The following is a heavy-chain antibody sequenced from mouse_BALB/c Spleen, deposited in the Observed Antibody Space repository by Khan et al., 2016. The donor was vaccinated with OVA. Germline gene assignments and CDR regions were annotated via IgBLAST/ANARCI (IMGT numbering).Heavy chain of an antibody. Sequence: VQLQQPGAELARPGASVKMSCKASGYTFTSYTIHWIKLRPGQGLEWIGYINPSNGYTNYNQKFKDKATLTADKSSTTAYMELSSLTSDDSALYNCVRDGAYHRNDGWFAYWGQGTLVTVSA. CDR1: GYTFTSYT. CDR3: VRDGAYHRNDGWFAY. D-gene: IGHD2-14*01. J-gene: IGHJ3*01. V-gene: IGHV1-4*01. CDR2: INPSNGYT.